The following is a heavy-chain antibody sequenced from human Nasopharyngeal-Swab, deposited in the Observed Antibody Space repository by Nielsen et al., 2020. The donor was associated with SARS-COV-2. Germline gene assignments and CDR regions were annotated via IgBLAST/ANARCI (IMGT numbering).Heavy chain of an antibody. V-gene: IGHV1-18*01. Sequence: ASVKVSCKASGYTFTSYGIIWVRQAPGQGLEWMGWISAYNGNTNYAQKLQGRVTMTTDTSTSTAYMELRSLRSDDTAVYYCARDGLYDYVWGSYRYRWFDPWGQGTLVTVSS. CDR2: ISAYNGNT. CDR3: ARDGLYDYVWGSYRYRWFDP. D-gene: IGHD3-16*02. CDR1: GYTFTSYG. J-gene: IGHJ5*02.